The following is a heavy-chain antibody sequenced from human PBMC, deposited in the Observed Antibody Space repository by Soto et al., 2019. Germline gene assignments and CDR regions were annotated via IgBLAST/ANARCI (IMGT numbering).Heavy chain of an antibody. D-gene: IGHD4-4*01. J-gene: IGHJ4*02. Sequence: LSLTCAASGFTFSTYSMNWVRQAPGKGLEWLSYISSSSSTIYYADSVKGRFTISRDNAKDSLYLQMDSLRVEDTAVYYCARDRTIATWGQGTLVTVSS. CDR1: GFTFSTYS. CDR2: ISSSSSTI. V-gene: IGHV3-48*01. CDR3: ARDRTIAT.